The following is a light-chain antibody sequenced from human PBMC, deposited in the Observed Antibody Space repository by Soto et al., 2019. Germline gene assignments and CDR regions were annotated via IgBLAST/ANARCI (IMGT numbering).Light chain of an antibody. V-gene: IGKV3-15*01. CDR2: GAS. J-gene: IGKJ1*01. CDR3: QQYKNWLTWT. Sequence: EIVMTQSPATVSVSPGERATLSCRASQSVSNNLAWFQQKPGQAPRLLIFGASSRATGIPARFSGSGSGTEFTLTINSLQSEDLAVYYCQQYKNWLTWTFGQGTKVDIK. CDR1: QSVSNN.